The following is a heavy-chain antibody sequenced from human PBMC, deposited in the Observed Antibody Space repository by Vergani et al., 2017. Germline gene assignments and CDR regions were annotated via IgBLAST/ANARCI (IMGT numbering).Heavy chain of an antibody. J-gene: IGHJ4*02. V-gene: IGHV3-21*01. Sequence: EVQLVESGGGLVKPGGSLRLSCAASGFTFSSYSMNWVRKAPGKGLEWVSSISSSGTYIYYADSVKGRFTISRDTAKNSLYLQLNSLRAEDTAVYYCARDAGNTWDYFDYWGQGTLVTVSS. CDR3: ARDAGNTWDYFDY. CDR2: ISSSGTYI. D-gene: IGHD4-23*01. CDR1: GFTFSSYS.